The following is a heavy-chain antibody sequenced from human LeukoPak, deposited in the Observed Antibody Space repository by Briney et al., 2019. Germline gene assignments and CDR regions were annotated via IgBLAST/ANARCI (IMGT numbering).Heavy chain of an antibody. J-gene: IGHJ4*02. CDR3: ARGAYYYDSSGYYYVLHYDY. D-gene: IGHD3-22*01. Sequence: SMKVSCKASGGTFSSYAISWVRQAPGQGLEWMGRIIPIFGTANYAQKFQGRVTITTDESTSTAYMELSSLRSEDTAVYYCARGAYYYDSSGYYYVLHYDYWGQGTLVTVSS. V-gene: IGHV1-69*05. CDR1: GGTFSSYA. CDR2: IIPIFGTA.